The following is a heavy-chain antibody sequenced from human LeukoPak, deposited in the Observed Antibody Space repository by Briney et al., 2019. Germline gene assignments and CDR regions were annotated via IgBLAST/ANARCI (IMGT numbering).Heavy chain of an antibody. CDR1: GLTFSSYS. CDR2: IYYSGST. CDR3: ARDGPPDTIFGVSGFDP. J-gene: IGHJ5*02. D-gene: IGHD3-3*01. Sequence: LRLSCAVCGLTFSSYSMNWARQPPGKGLEWIGYIYYSGSTYYNPSLKSRVTISVDTSKNQFSLKLSSVTAADTAVYYCARDGPPDTIFGVSGFDPWGQGTLVTVSS. V-gene: IGHV4-30-4*08.